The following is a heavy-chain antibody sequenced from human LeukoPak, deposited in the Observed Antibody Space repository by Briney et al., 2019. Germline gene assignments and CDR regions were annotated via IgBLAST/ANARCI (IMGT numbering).Heavy chain of an antibody. D-gene: IGHD5-24*01. CDR3: ARKGGYNFAGWFDP. CDR1: GGSISSYY. CDR2: IYYSGIT. V-gene: IGHV4-59*08. J-gene: IGHJ5*02. Sequence: SETLSLTCTVSGGSISSYYWSWIRQPPGKGLEWIGYIYYSGITNYNPSLKSRVTISVDTSKNQFSLKLCSVTAADTAVYYCARKGGYNFAGWFDPWGQGTLVTVSS.